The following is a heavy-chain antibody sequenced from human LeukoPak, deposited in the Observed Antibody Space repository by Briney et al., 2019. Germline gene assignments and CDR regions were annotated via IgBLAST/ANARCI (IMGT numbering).Heavy chain of an antibody. Sequence: QSGGSLRLSCAASGFTLSSYSMNWVRQAPGKGLEWISHITWSGSTIFYADSVKGRFTISRDNSKNTLYLQMNSLRAEDTAVYYCARDYSSVENYFDYWGQGTLVTVSS. J-gene: IGHJ4*02. CDR1: GFTLSSYS. D-gene: IGHD3-22*01. CDR3: ARDYSSVENYFDY. V-gene: IGHV3-48*01. CDR2: ITWSGSTI.